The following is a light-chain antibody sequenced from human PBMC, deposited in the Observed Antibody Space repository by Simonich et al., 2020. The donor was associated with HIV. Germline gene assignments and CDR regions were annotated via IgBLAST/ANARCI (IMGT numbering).Light chain of an antibody. V-gene: IGLV2-11*01. CDR3: CSYAGSYTWV. CDR1: SSDVGGYNY. Sequence: QSALTQPRSVSGSPGQSVTISCTGTSSDVGGYNYVSWYQKHPGKAPKLMIYDVNKRPSGVPDRFSGSKSDNTASLTISGLQAEDEADYYCCSYAGSYTWVFGGGTKLTVL. CDR2: DVN. J-gene: IGLJ3*02.